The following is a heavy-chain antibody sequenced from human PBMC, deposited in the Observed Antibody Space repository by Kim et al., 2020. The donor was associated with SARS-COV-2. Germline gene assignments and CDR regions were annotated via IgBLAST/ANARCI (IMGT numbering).Heavy chain of an antibody. J-gene: IGHJ4*02. V-gene: IGHV3-48*04. CDR3: ARARVVVIGYYFDY. CDR1: GFTFSSYS. Sequence: GGSLRLSCAASGFTFSSYSMNWVRQAPGKGLEWVSYISSSSSTIYYADSVKGRFTISRDNAKNSLYLQMNSLRAEDTAVYYCARARVVVIGYYFDYWGQGTLVTVSS. CDR2: ISSSSSTI. D-gene: IGHD3-22*01.